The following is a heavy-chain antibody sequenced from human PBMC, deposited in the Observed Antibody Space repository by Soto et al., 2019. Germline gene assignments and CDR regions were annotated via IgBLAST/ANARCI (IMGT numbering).Heavy chain of an antibody. Sequence: GGSLRLSCAASGFTFNTCGMHWVRQAPGKGLEWVAVISYDGSEKYYVDSVKGRFTISKDNSKNTLYLQMNSLRPEDTAVYYCAKSPNFYCSSPNCYKYYFDHWGQGTRVTVSS. CDR1: GFTFNTCG. V-gene: IGHV3-30*18. CDR3: AKSPNFYCSSPNCYKYYFDH. D-gene: IGHD2-2*02. J-gene: IGHJ4*02. CDR2: ISYDGSEK.